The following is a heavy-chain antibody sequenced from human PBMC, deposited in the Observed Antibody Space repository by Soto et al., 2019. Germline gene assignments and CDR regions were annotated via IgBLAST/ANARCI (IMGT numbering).Heavy chain of an antibody. D-gene: IGHD6-13*01. Sequence: ASVKVSCKASGYTFTGYYMHWVRQAPGQGLEWMGWINPNSGGTNYAQKFQGWVTMTRDTSISTAYMELSRLRSDDTAVYYCARSSFNYYYGMDVWGQGTTVTVSS. CDR1: GYTFTGYY. J-gene: IGHJ6*02. CDR2: INPNSGGT. V-gene: IGHV1-2*04. CDR3: ARSSFNYYYGMDV.